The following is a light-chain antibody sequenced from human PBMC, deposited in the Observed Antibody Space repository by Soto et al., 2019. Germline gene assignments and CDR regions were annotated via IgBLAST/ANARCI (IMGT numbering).Light chain of an antibody. V-gene: IGKV3-15*01. J-gene: IGKJ4*01. Sequence: EIVMTQSPATLSVSPGERATLSCRASQSVSSNLAWYQQKPGQAPRLLIYGASTRATGIPARFSGSGSGTEFTLTNSRLAAEDFCVYYCQQYNKGLTFGGGTKVEIK. CDR3: QQYNKGLT. CDR2: GAS. CDR1: QSVSSN.